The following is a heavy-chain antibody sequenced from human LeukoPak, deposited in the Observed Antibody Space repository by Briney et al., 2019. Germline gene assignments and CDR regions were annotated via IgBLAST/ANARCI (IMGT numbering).Heavy chain of an antibody. Sequence: ASVKVSCKASGYTFTSYVMHWVRQAPGQRLEWMGWINAGNGNTKYSQKFQGRVTITRDTSASTAYMELSSLRSEDTAVYYCARGVGIAAAEGIFDIWGQGTMVTVSS. J-gene: IGHJ3*02. CDR1: GYTFTSYV. V-gene: IGHV1-3*01. CDR3: ARGVGIAAAEGIFDI. D-gene: IGHD6-13*01. CDR2: INAGNGNT.